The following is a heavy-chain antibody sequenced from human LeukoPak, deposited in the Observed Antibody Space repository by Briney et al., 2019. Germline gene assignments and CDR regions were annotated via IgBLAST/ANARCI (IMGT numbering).Heavy chain of an antibody. CDR2: MNPNSGNT. Sequence: ASVKVSCKASGYTFSSYDINWVRQATGQGLEWMGWMNPNSGNTGYPQKFQGRVSMTRDTSISTAYMELSSLTSEDTAVYYCARRLAAAGYLPDYWGPGTLVTVSS. CDR3: ARRLAAAGYLPDY. V-gene: IGHV1-8*01. CDR1: GYTFSSYD. J-gene: IGHJ4*02. D-gene: IGHD6-13*01.